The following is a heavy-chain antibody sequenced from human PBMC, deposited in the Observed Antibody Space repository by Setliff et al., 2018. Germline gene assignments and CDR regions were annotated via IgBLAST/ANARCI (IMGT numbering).Heavy chain of an antibody. V-gene: IGHV4-34*01. J-gene: IGHJ2*01. CDR3: ARAQVVFAVSAPAWYFEI. D-gene: IGHD2-21*01. CDR2: INHSGHT. Sequence: PSETLSLTCAVYGDSFSDYYWSWIRQPPGQGLEWIEEINHSGHTNYSPSLKSRASLSVDTSEKQLSLTLNSVTVADTAVYYCARAQVVFAVSAPAWYFEIWGRGTQVTVSS. CDR1: GDSFSDYY.